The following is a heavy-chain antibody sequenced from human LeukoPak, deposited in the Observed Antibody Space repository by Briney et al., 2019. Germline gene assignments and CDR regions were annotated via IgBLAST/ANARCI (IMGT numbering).Heavy chain of an antibody. J-gene: IGHJ1*01. D-gene: IGHD4-17*01. Sequence: SETLFLTFTVSGGPISSSSYYWGWIRQPPGKGLEWIGSIYYSGSTYYNPSLKSRVTISVDTSKNQFSLKLSSVTAADTAVYYCERFDYGDGYAIYWGQATLVSVSS. CDR1: GGPISSSSYY. V-gene: IGHV4-39*01. CDR3: ERFDYGDGYAIY. CDR2: IYYSGST.